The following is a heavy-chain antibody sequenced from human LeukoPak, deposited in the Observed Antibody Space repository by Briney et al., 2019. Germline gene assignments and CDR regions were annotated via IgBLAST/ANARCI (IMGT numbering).Heavy chain of an antibody. V-gene: IGHV3-7*03. CDR3: ASYDYVWGSYRLISKLDAFDI. CDR1: GFTFSSYW. D-gene: IGHD3-16*02. CDR2: IKEDGSEK. J-gene: IGHJ3*02. Sequence: GGSLRLSCATSGFTFSSYWMNWVRQAPGKGLEWVANIKEDGSEKYYVDSVKGRFTISRDNAKNSLYLQMNSLRAEDTAVYYCASYDYVWGSYRLISKLDAFDIWGQGTMVTVSS.